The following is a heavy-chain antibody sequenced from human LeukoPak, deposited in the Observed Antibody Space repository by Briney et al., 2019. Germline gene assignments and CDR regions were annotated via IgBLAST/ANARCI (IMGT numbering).Heavy chain of an antibody. V-gene: IGHV1-3*03. CDR1: GYTFNTYG. J-gene: IGHJ4*02. Sequence: GASVKVSCKASGYTFNTYGITWVRQAPGQGLEWMGWINAGNGNTKYSQEFQGRVTITRDTSASTAYMKLSSLRSEDMAVYYCARDHYDSSGYYYDYWGQGTLVTVSS. CDR2: INAGNGNT. CDR3: ARDHYDSSGYYYDY. D-gene: IGHD3-22*01.